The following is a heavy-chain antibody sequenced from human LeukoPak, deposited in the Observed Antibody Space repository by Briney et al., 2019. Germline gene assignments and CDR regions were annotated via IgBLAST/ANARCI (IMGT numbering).Heavy chain of an antibody. CDR3: ARVVVEWYYFDY. CDR1: GFTLNSYG. Sequence: PGGPLRLSCAASGFTLNSYGMHWVRPAPGKGLEWVANIKQEGSEKYYVYTVKGRFTISRDNAKNSLYLQMNSLRAEDTAVYYCARVVVEWYYFDYWGQGTLFTVSS. CDR2: IKQEGSEK. D-gene: IGHD2-8*01. J-gene: IGHJ4*02. V-gene: IGHV3-7*01.